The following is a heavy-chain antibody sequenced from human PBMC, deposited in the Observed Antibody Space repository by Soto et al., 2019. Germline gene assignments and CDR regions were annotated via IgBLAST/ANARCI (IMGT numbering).Heavy chain of an antibody. V-gene: IGHV1-69*04. Sequence: GASVKVSCKASGGTFSSYTISWVRQAPGQGLEWMGRIIPILGIANYAQKFQGRVTIAADKSTSTAYMELSSLRSEDTAVYYCAREITEAPKAIDISGQGTMVTVS. CDR1: GGTFSSYT. CDR2: IIPILGIA. D-gene: IGHD1-20*01. CDR3: AREITEAPKAIDI. J-gene: IGHJ3*02.